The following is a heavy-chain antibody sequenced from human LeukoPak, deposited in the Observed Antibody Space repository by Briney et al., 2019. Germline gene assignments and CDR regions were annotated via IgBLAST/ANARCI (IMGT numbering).Heavy chain of an antibody. V-gene: IGHV3-48*04. J-gene: IGHJ3*02. CDR2: ISSSSGSI. CDR3: ARNSGSYVWYAFDI. CDR1: GFTFSSYS. D-gene: IGHD1-26*01. Sequence: GGSLRHSCAASGFTFSSYSMNWVRQAPGKGLEWVSYISSSSGSIYYADSVKGRFTISRDNAKNSMYVQMNSLRAEDTAVYYCARNSGSYVWYAFDIWGQGTMVTVSS.